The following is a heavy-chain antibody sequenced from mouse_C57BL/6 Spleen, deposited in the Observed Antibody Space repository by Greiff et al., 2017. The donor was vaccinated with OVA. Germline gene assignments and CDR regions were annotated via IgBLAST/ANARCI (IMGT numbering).Heavy chain of an antibody. CDR1: GFTFSSYG. V-gene: IGHV5-6*02. CDR2: ISSGGSYT. CDR3: ARHDGQGAMDY. J-gene: IGHJ4*01. D-gene: IGHD2-3*01. Sequence: EVMLVESGGDLVKPGGSLKLSCAASGFTFSSYGMSWVRQTPDKRLEWVATISSGGSYTYYPDSVKGRFTISRDNAKNTLYLQMSSLKSEDTAMYYCARHDGQGAMDYWGQGTSVTVSS.